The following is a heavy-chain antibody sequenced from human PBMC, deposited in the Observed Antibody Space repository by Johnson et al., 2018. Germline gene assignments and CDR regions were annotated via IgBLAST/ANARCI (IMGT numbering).Heavy chain of an antibody. J-gene: IGHJ4*02. CDR2: LSYDGSKK. Sequence: QVQLVESGRGVVQPGRSMRLSCVVSGFTFSSYAMHWVRQAPGKGLEWVAGLSYDGSKKLYADSVKGRFTISRDNSKSTVYLQMNSVRAEDTAVYYCAGDSSREWLLRYYFDYWGQGTLVTVSS. V-gene: IGHV3-30*04. CDR1: GFTFSSYA. D-gene: IGHD4-17*01. CDR3: AGDSSREWLLRYYFDY.